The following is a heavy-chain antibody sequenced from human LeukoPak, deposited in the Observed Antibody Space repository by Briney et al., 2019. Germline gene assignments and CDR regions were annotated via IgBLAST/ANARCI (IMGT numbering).Heavy chain of an antibody. J-gene: IGHJ5*02. V-gene: IGHV3-21*01. D-gene: IGHD3-22*01. CDR2: ISSSSSYI. CDR3: ARSEDSSGGFEN. CDR1: GFTFSSYS. Sequence: GGSLRLSCAASGFTFSSYSMNWVRQAPGKGLEWVSSISSSSSYIYYADSVKGRFTISRDNAKNSLYLQMNSLRAEDTAVYYCARSEDSSGGFENWGQGTLVTVSS.